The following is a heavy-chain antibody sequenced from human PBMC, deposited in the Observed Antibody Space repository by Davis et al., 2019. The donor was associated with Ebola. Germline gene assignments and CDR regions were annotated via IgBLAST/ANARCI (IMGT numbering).Heavy chain of an antibody. CDR3: ARDRAEYYDFWSGYSFYGMDV. V-gene: IGHV1-46*03. CDR2: INPSGGST. CDR1: GYTFTSYY. J-gene: IGHJ6*02. Sequence: ASVKVSCKASGYTFTSYYMHWVRQAPGQGLEWMGIINPSGGSTSYAQKFQGRVTMTRDTSTSTVYMELSSLGSEDTAVYYCARDRAEYYDFWSGYSFYGMDVWGQGTTVTVSS. D-gene: IGHD3-3*01.